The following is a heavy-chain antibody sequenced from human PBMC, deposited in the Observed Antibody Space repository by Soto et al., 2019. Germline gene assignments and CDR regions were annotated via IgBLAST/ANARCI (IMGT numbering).Heavy chain of an antibody. CDR2: ILPILDVA. CDR3: VGGYNGRLDY. D-gene: IGHD5-12*01. V-gene: IGHV1-69*02. CDR1: GGTFSTYT. J-gene: IGHJ4*02. Sequence: QVQLVQSGAEVKKPGSSVKVSCKASGGTFSTYTIAWVRQAPGQGLEWMGLILPILDVANYAQKFQSRVTFTADKSTTTAYLELFSLRSDDTAVYYCVGGYNGRLDYWGQGTLVTVSS.